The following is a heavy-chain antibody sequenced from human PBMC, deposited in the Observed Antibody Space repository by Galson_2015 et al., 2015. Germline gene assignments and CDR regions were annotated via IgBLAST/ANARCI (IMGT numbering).Heavy chain of an antibody. CDR3: ARGGDWFRELLCPY. V-gene: IGHV3-11*01. D-gene: IGHD3-10*01. CDR1: GVTFSDYC. J-gene: IGHJ4*02. CDR2: ISSSGSTI. Sequence: SLRRSCEASGVTFSDYCMSWIRQAPGQGLEWVSYISSSGSTIYYADSVKGRFTNSRDNAKNSLYLQMNSLRAEDTAVYYCARGGDWFRELLCPYWGQGTLVTVSS.